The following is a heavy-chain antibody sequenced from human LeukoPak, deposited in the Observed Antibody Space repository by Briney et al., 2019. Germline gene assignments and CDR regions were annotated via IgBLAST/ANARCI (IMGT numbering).Heavy chain of an antibody. CDR2: IIPILGTA. CDR1: GGTFSSYA. Sequence: SVKVSCKASGGTFSSYAISWVRQAPGQGLEWMGGIIPILGTANYAQKFQGRVTITADESTSTAYMELSSLRSEDTAVYYCARAGNYYDSSGYLKYWGQGTLVTVSS. CDR3: ARAGNYYDSSGYLKY. D-gene: IGHD3-22*01. J-gene: IGHJ4*02. V-gene: IGHV1-69*01.